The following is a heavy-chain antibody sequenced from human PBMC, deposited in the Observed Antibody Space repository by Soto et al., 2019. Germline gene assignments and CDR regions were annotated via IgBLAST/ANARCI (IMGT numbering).Heavy chain of an antibody. D-gene: IGHD1-7*01. J-gene: IGHJ4*02. V-gene: IGHV3-23*01. CDR2: ISGSGGST. Sequence: PGGSLRLSCAAFGITFSSYALSWVRKAPGKGLEWVSDISGSGGSTYYADFVKGRFTISRDNSKNTLYLQMNRLRAEDTAVYYCAKGFGLNLPNDYWGQGTLDTV. CDR1: GITFSSYA. CDR3: AKGFGLNLPNDY.